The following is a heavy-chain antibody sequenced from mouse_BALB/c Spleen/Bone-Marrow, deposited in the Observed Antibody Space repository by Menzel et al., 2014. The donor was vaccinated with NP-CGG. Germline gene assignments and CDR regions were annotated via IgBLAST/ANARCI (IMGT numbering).Heavy chain of an antibody. J-gene: IGHJ2*01. V-gene: IGHV7-3*02. CDR3: ARDKGRVFFDY. CDR2: IRNKANGYTT. CDR1: GFTFTDYY. Sequence: LVQXXXSLRLSCATSGFTFTDYYMNWVRQPPGKALEWLGFIRNKANGYTTEYSASVKGRFTISRDNSQNILYLQMNTLRAEDSATYYCARDKGRVFFDYWGQGTTLTVSS.